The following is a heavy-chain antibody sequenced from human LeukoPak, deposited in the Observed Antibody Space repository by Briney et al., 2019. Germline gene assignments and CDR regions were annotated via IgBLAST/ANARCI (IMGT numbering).Heavy chain of an antibody. CDR3: ARQGYWSGYFVFDY. D-gene: IGHD3-3*01. CDR1: GGSISNYY. Sequence: SETLSLTCTVSGGSISNYYRRWIRQPPGKGLEYIGFIYYTGTTNYNPSLKRRVTISVDTSKNQFSLKLSSVTAADTAVYYCARQGYWSGYFVFDYWGQGALVTVSS. J-gene: IGHJ4*02. CDR2: IYYTGTT. V-gene: IGHV4-59*08.